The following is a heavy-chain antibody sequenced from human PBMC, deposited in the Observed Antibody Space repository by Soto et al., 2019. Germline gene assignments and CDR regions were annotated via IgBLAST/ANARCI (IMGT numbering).Heavy chain of an antibody. CDR3: TTDRRTPTVVTPEDLTRTAPDDAFDI. J-gene: IGHJ3*02. V-gene: IGHV3-15*01. CDR1: GFTFSNAW. Sequence: EVQLVESGGGLVKPGGSLRLSCAASGFTFSNAWMSWVRQAPGKGLEWVGRIKSKTDGGTTDYAAPVKGRFTISRDDSKNTMYLQMNSLKTEDTAVYYCTTDRRTPTVVTPEDLTRTAPDDAFDIWGQGTMVTVSS. CDR2: IKSKTDGGTT. D-gene: IGHD4-17*01.